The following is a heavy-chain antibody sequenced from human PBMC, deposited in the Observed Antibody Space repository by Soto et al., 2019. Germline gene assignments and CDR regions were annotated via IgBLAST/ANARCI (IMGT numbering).Heavy chain of an antibody. CDR3: ARDSYTGMEELDY. D-gene: IGHD5-18*01. CDR2: IWYDGSNK. V-gene: IGHV3-33*01. CDR1: GFTFSSYG. Sequence: QVQLVESGGGVVQPGRSLRLSCAASGFTFSSYGMHWVRQAPGKGLEWVADIWYDGSNKYYVDSVKGRFTISRDNSKNTLYLQMYSLRAEDTAVYYCARDSYTGMEELDYWGQGTLVTVSS. J-gene: IGHJ4*02.